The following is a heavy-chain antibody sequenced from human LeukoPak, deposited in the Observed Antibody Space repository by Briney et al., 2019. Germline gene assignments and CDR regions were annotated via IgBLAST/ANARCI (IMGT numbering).Heavy chain of an antibody. V-gene: IGHV3-15*07. CDR3: TTEYFGGFEY. CDR1: SFTKAW. J-gene: IGHJ4*02. CDR2: VKNRGDGRTT. Sequence: GGSLRLSCVVSSFTKAWMNWFRQAPGKGLEWVGRVKNRGDGRTTDYAAPVKGRFIISRDDSKKTVYLQMDSLKTEDTAVYFCTTEYFGGFEYWGQGTLVTVSS. D-gene: IGHD3-16*01.